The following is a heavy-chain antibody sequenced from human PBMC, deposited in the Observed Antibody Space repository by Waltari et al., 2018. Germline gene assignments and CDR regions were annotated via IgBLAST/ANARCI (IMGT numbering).Heavy chain of an antibody. CDR1: GGSFSGYY. V-gene: IGHV4-34*01. CDR2: INHSEST. J-gene: IGHJ3*02. D-gene: IGHD6-13*01. Sequence: QVQLQQWGAGLLKPSETLSLTCAVYGGSFSGYYWSWIRQPPGKGLEWIGEINHSESTNYNPSLKSRVTIAVETSKNQFSLKLSSVTDADTAVYYCARIAVAAAASDAFDIWGQGTMVTVSS. CDR3: ARIAVAAAASDAFDI.